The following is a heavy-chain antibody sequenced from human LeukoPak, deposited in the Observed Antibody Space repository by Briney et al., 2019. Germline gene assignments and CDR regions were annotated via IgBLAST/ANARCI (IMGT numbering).Heavy chain of an antibody. CDR1: GCTFTSYG. Sequence: ASVKVSCKASGCTFTSYGISWVRQAPGQGLEWMGWISAYNGNTNYAQKLQGRVTMTTDTSTSTAYMELRSLRSDDTAVYYCARDAAVAVAVTGNWFDPWGQGTLVTVSS. D-gene: IGHD6-19*01. CDR2: ISAYNGNT. J-gene: IGHJ5*02. CDR3: ARDAAVAVAVTGNWFDP. V-gene: IGHV1-18*01.